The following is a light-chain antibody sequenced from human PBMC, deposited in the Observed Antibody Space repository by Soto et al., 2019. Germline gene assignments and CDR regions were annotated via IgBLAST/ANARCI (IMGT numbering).Light chain of an antibody. CDR1: SSDVGGYNY. J-gene: IGLJ1*01. CDR2: DVS. V-gene: IGLV2-14*01. Sequence: QSVLTQPASVSGSPGQSITISCTGTSSDVGGYNYVSWYQQHPGKAPKLMIYDVSNQPSGVSNRFSGSKSGNTASLTISGLQAEDEADYYCSSYTSSSTLLYVFGTGTKLTVL. CDR3: SSYTSSSTLLYV.